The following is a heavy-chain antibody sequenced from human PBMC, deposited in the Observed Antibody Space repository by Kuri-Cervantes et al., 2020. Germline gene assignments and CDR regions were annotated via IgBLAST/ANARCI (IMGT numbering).Heavy chain of an antibody. Sequence: SVKVSCKASGGTLSSYAISWVRQAPGQGLEWMGGIIPIFGTTNYAQQFQGRVTITTDESTITAYMELSSLRSEDTAVYYCASSLVPLTGLGRSVFITNYFDYWGQGTLVTVSS. CDR1: GGTLSSYA. D-gene: IGHD3-22*01. CDR2: IIPIFGTT. CDR3: ASSLVPLTGLGRSVFITNYFDY. V-gene: IGHV1-69*05. J-gene: IGHJ4*02.